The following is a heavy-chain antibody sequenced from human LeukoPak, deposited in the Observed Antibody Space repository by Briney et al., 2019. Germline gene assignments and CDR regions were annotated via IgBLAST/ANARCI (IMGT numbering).Heavy chain of an antibody. CDR2: INHSGST. V-gene: IGHV4-34*01. CDR1: GGSFSGYY. CDR3: ARVSVVVVPAATYYYYYGMDV. J-gene: IGHJ6*02. D-gene: IGHD2-2*01. Sequence: SETLSLTCAVYGGSFSGYYWSWIRQPPGKGLEWIGEINHSGSTNYNPSLKSRVTTSVDTSKNQFSLKLSSVTAADTAVYYCARVSVVVVPAATYYYYYGMDVWGQGTTVTVSS.